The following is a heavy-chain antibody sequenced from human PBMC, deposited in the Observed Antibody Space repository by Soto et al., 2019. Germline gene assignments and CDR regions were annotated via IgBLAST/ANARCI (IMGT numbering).Heavy chain of an antibody. J-gene: IGHJ2*01. CDR1: RFAFSSYA. Sequence: QEQLVESGGGVVQPGKSLRLSCAASRFAFSSYAMHWVRQAPGKGLQWLAVISYDGGYENYADSVKGRFTVSRDNSKNTLWLQINSPRPDDTALHYCAKGTTVTPWRYLDLWGQGTLVTVSS. V-gene: IGHV3-30*18. D-gene: IGHD4-17*01. CDR3: AKGTTVTPWRYLDL. CDR2: ISYDGGYE.